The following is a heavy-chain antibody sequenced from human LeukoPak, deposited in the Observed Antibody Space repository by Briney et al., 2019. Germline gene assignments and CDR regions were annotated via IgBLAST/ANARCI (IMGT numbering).Heavy chain of an antibody. CDR3: ARDLGATNWFDP. Sequence: TLSLTCAVYGGSFSGYYWRWIRQHPGKGLEWIGYIYYSGSTYYNPSLKSRVTISVDTSKNQFSLKLSSVTAADTAVYYCARDLGATNWFDPWGQGTLVTVSS. D-gene: IGHD1-26*01. CDR2: IYYSGST. J-gene: IGHJ5*02. CDR1: GGSFSGYY. V-gene: IGHV4-31*11.